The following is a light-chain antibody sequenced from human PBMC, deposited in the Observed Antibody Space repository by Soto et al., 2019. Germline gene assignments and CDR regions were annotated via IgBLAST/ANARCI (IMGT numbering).Light chain of an antibody. CDR1: HSLLFSSNKKNY. Sequence: DILMTKSHTYLAVSLCERATINFKSSHSLLFSSNKKNYLAWYQQRPGQPPKLLIYWASSRESGVPDRFTGSGSGTDFTLSISSLQAEDVAVYYCQQFYSSPLTFGGGTKADI. CDR3: QQFYSSPLT. V-gene: IGKV4-1*01. CDR2: WAS. J-gene: IGKJ4*01.